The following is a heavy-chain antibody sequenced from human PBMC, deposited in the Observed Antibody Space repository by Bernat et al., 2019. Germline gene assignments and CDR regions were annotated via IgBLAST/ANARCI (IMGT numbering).Heavy chain of an antibody. CDR2: IWYDGSNK. J-gene: IGHJ4*02. V-gene: IGHV3-33*01. Sequence: QVQLVESGGGVVQPGRSLRLSCAASGFTFSSYGMHWVRQAPGKGLEWVAVIWYDGSNKYYADSVKGRITIPRDNSKNTLYMQMNSLRAEVTAVYYFARNPYDFWSCYSEHLFDYWGQGTLVTVSS. CDR1: GFTFSSYG. CDR3: ARNPYDFWSCYSEHLFDY. D-gene: IGHD3-3*01.